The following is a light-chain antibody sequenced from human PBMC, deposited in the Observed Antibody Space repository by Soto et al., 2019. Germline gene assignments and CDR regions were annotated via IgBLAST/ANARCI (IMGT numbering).Light chain of an antibody. Sequence: DIVMTQSTATLSVSPGERFTLSRMASQSLSSNLAWYQQKVGQPPRLLIYAAYTRATGITARFTGSESGTEFTLTISSLQSEDFAVYYCQPYRNSPVTVGEGTKVDIK. CDR1: QSLSSN. CDR3: QPYRNSPVT. CDR2: AAY. V-gene: IGKV3-15*01. J-gene: IGKJ4*01.